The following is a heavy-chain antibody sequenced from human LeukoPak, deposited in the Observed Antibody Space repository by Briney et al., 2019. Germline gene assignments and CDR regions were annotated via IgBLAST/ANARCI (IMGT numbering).Heavy chain of an antibody. Sequence: GGSLRLSCAASGFTFSDYYMSWIRQAPGKGLEWVSYISSSSSYIYYADSVKGRFTISRDNAKNSLYLQMNSLRAEDTAVYYCARLSSAVAFDIWGQGTMVTVSS. CDR2: ISSSSSYI. CDR3: ARLSSAVAFDI. D-gene: IGHD3-10*01. J-gene: IGHJ3*02. V-gene: IGHV3-11*06. CDR1: GFTFSDYY.